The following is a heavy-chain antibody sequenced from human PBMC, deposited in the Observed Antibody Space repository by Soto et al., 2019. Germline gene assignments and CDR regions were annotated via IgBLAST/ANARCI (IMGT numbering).Heavy chain of an antibody. V-gene: IGHV3-23*01. CDR1: GFTFSSYA. J-gene: IGHJ6*03. CDR3: AKDRYPYGDYAYYYYYMDV. Sequence: GGSLRLSCAASGFTFSSYAMSWVRQAPGKGLDWVSTISGSGGSTYYADSVKGRFTISRDNSKNALYLQMNSLRAEDTAVYSCAKDRYPYGDYAYYYYYMDVWGKGTTVTVSS. CDR2: ISGSGGST. D-gene: IGHD4-17*01.